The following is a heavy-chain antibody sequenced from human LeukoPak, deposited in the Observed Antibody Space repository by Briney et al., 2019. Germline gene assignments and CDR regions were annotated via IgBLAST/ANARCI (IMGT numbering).Heavy chain of an antibody. Sequence: ESSVNVSCKASGYTLIVYYMPSLRQAPGQGLEWMGKINPSGERTSYAQKFQGRVTMPRDTSTSTVYMELSSLRSEDTAVYYCARESRATIAEGMDVWGQGTTVTVSS. CDR1: GYTLIVYY. D-gene: IGHD6-13*01. V-gene: IGHV1-46*01. CDR3: ARESRATIAEGMDV. CDR2: INPSGERT. J-gene: IGHJ6*02.